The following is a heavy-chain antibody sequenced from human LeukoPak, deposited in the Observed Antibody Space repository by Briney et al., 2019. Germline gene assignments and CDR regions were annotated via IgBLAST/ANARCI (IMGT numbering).Heavy chain of an antibody. CDR1: GFTLSSYS. CDR3: ARDHEGDSYGFDY. D-gene: IGHD5-18*01. V-gene: IGHV3-30-3*01. Sequence: RSLRLSCAASGFTLSSYSMQWVRQAPGKGVEWVAVISYDGSNKYYADSVKGRFTISRDNSKNTLYLQMNSLRAEDTAVYYCARDHEGDSYGFDYWGQGTLVTVSS. J-gene: IGHJ4*02. CDR2: ISYDGSNK.